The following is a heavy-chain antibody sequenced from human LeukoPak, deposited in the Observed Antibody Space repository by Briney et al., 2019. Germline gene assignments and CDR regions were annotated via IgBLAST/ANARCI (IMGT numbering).Heavy chain of an antibody. Sequence: SCKASGGTFSSYAISWVRQAPGKGLEWVSVIYSGGSTYYADSVKGRFTISRDNSKNTLYLQMNSLRAEDTAVYYCARGGYSYTFYYYYGMDVWGQGTTVTVSS. CDR2: IYSGGST. J-gene: IGHJ6*02. CDR1: GGTFSSYA. V-gene: IGHV3-53*01. D-gene: IGHD5-18*01. CDR3: ARGGYSYTFYYYYGMDV.